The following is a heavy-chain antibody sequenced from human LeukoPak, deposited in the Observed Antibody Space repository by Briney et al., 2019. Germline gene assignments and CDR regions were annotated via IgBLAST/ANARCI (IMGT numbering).Heavy chain of an antibody. CDR3: ARKGSEWELPYYYYYYMDV. V-gene: IGHV4-34*01. D-gene: IGHD1-26*01. CDR2: INHSGST. J-gene: IGHJ6*03. CDR1: GGSFSGYY. Sequence: SETLSLTCAVYGGSFSGYYWSWIRQPPGKGLEWIGEINHSGSTNYNPSLKSRVTISVDTSKNQFSLKLSSVTAADTAVYYCARKGSEWELPYYYYYYMDVWGKGTTVTVSS.